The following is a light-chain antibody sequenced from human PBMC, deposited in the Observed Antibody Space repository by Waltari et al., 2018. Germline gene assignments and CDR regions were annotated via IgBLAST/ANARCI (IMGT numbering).Light chain of an antibody. V-gene: IGKV1-8*01. Sequence: AIRITQSPSSLSASTGARVTITCRASQGISSYLAWYQQKPGKAPKVLIYAASTLQSGVPSRFSGSGSGTDFTLTISCLQSEDFAIYYCQQYYSNPATFGQGTKVEIK. CDR2: AAS. CDR3: QQYYSNPAT. CDR1: QGISSY. J-gene: IGKJ1*01.